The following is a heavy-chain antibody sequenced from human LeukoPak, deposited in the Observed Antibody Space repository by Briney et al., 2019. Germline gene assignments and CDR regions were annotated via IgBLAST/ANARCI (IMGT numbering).Heavy chain of an antibody. Sequence: GGSLRLSCAASGFTFSSYAMSWVRQAPGKGLEWVSAISGSGGSTYYADSVKGRFTISRDNSKNTLYLQMNSLRAEDTAVYYWARVGAVAGGGTGFPPWGQETLATASS. CDR2: ISGSGGST. CDR3: ARVGAVAGGGTGFPP. D-gene: IGHD6-19*01. J-gene: IGHJ5*02. CDR1: GFTFSSYA. V-gene: IGHV3-23*01.